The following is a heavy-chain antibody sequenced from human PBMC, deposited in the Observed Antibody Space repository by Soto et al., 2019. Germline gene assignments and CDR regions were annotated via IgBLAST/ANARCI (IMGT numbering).Heavy chain of an antibody. Sequence: SETLSLTCTVSGGSISSSSYYWGWIRQPPGKGLEWIGSIYYSGSTYYNPSLKSRVTISVDTSKNQFSLKLSSVTAADTAVYYCARQGQVGEYSPDYDGYYNFDYWGQGTLVTVSS. D-gene: IGHD4-17*01. J-gene: IGHJ4*02. CDR3: ARQGQVGEYSPDYDGYYNFDY. V-gene: IGHV4-39*01. CDR1: GGSISSSSYY. CDR2: IYYSGST.